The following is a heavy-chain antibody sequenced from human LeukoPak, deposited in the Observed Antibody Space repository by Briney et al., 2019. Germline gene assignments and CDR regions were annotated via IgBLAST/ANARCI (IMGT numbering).Heavy chain of an antibody. CDR2: ISYDGSNK. Sequence: GRSLRLSCAASGFTFSSYAMHWVRQAPGKGLGWVAVISYDGSNKYYADSVRGRFTISRDNSKNTLYLQMNSLRAEDTAVYYCARGPHWATFDYWGQGTLVTVSS. V-gene: IGHV3-30-3*01. CDR1: GFTFSSYA. J-gene: IGHJ4*02. CDR3: ARGPHWATFDY. D-gene: IGHD3-16*01.